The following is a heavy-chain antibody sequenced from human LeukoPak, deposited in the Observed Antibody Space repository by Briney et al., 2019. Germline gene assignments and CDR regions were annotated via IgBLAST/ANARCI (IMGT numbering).Heavy chain of an antibody. CDR1: GFSMSVYW. CDR3: ARDWGAYYHFFDY. CDR2: IKQDGSER. J-gene: IGHJ4*02. V-gene: IGHV3-7*01. D-gene: IGHD3-22*01. Sequence: GGSLRLSCEASGFSMSVYWMTWVRQAPGKGLEWVANIKQDGSERNYVDSVKGRFTISRDNAKKSLYLQMNSLRAEDTAVYYCARDWGAYYHFFDYWGQGTLVTVSS.